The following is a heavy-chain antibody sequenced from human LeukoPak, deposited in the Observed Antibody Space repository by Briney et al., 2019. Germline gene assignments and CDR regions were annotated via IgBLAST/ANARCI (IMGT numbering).Heavy chain of an antibody. Sequence: GGSLRLSCVASGFTFSSYAMTWVRQAPGKGLEWVSAISGSGGSTYYADSVKGRFTISRDNSKNTLYLQMNSLRAEDTAVYYCAKEDEGSSGWAPYYYYYGMDVWGQGTTVTVSS. V-gene: IGHV3-23*01. D-gene: IGHD6-19*01. CDR3: AKEDEGSSGWAPYYYYYGMDV. CDR2: ISGSGGST. CDR1: GFTFSSYA. J-gene: IGHJ6*02.